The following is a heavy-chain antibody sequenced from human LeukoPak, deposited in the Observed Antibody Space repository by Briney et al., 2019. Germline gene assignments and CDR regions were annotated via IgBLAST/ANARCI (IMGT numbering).Heavy chain of an antibody. CDR1: GYTFTTYY. V-gene: IGHV1-46*01. J-gene: IGHJ4*02. Sequence: ASVKVSCKASGYTFTTYYMHWVRQAPGQGLEWMGIINPSGGGTSYAQRYQGRVTMARDTSTSTVYMELSSLRSEDTALYYCARAIWFGEQPQGGDYWGQGTLVTVSS. D-gene: IGHD3-10*01. CDR3: ARAIWFGEQPQGGDY. CDR2: INPSGGGT.